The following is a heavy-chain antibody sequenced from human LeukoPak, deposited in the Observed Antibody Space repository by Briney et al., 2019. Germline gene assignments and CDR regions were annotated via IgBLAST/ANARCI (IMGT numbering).Heavy chain of an antibody. Sequence: GGSLRLSCAASGFTFSSYAMSWVCQDPGKGLHWISGISGSGGSTHYADSMKGRFTISRDNSKNTLYLQMNSLRAEDTAVYYCAKWAGAWGNYYYGMDVWGQGTTVTVSS. D-gene: IGHD3-10*01. V-gene: IGHV3-23*01. CDR2: ISGSGGST. J-gene: IGHJ6*02. CDR3: AKWAGAWGNYYYGMDV. CDR1: GFTFSSYA.